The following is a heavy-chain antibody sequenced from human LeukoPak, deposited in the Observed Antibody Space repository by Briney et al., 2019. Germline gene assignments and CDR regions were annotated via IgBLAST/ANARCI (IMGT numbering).Heavy chain of an antibody. J-gene: IGHJ4*02. CDR1: GYTFTSYG. CDR3: ATDTAYYYDSSGYYYRDY. CDR2: FDPEDGET. D-gene: IGHD3-22*01. V-gene: IGHV1-24*01. Sequence: GASVKVSCKASGYTFTSYGISWVRQAPGQGLEWMGGFDPEDGETIYAQKFQGRVTMTEDTSTDTAYMELSSLRSEDTAVYYCATDTAYYYDSSGYYYRDYWGQGTLVTVSS.